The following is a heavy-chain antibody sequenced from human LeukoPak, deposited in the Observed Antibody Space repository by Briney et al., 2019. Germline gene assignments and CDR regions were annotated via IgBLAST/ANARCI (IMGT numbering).Heavy chain of an antibody. V-gene: IGHV3-30*18. CDR2: ISYDGSNK. CDR1: GFTFSSYG. CDR3: AKAGYEAYYYGMDV. Sequence: PGRSLRLSCAASGFTFSSYGMHWVRQAPGKGLEGVAVISYDGSNKYYADSVKGRFTISRDNSKNTLYLQMNSLRAEDTAVYYCAKAGYEAYYYGMDVWGQGTTVTVSS. J-gene: IGHJ6*02. D-gene: IGHD5-12*01.